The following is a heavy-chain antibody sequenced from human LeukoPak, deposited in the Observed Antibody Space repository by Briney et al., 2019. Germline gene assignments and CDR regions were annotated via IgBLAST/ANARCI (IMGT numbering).Heavy chain of an antibody. Sequence: GGSLRLSCAASGFTFSSYAMHWVRQAPGKGLEWVAVISFDASNKYYADSVKGRFTISRGNSKNTLYLQMNSLRDEDTSVYYCARDLANIHTTGSTYDAFDIWGQGTMVTVSS. CDR1: GFTFSSYA. D-gene: IGHD1-1*01. V-gene: IGHV3-30*04. J-gene: IGHJ3*02. CDR2: ISFDASNK. CDR3: ARDLANIHTTGSTYDAFDI.